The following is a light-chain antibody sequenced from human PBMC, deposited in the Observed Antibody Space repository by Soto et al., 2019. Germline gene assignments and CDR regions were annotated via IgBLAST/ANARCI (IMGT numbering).Light chain of an antibody. Sequence: DIVMTQSQLSLSVTPGEPASISCRSSQSLLHSNGYNYLDWYLQKPGQSPQLLIYLGSNRASGVPDRFSGSGSGTDFTLKISRVEAEDVGVYYCMQALQTPLTFGQGTKVDIK. CDR3: MQALQTPLT. CDR2: LGS. CDR1: QSLLHSNGYNY. V-gene: IGKV2-28*01. J-gene: IGKJ1*01.